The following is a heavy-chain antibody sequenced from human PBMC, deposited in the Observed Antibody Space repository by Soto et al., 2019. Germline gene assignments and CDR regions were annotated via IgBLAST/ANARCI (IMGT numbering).Heavy chain of an antibody. J-gene: IGHJ6*01. V-gene: IGHV3-30-3*01. CDR2: ISYDGSNK. Sequence: QVQLVESGGGVVQPGRSLRLSCAASGFTFSSYAMHWVRQAPGKGLEWVAVISYDGSNKYYADSVKGRFTISRDNSKNTLYLQMNSLRAEDTAVYYCARDVYNWAYYYYYGMDVW. CDR1: GFTFSSYA. CDR3: ARDVYNWAYYYYYGMDV. D-gene: IGHD1-1*01.